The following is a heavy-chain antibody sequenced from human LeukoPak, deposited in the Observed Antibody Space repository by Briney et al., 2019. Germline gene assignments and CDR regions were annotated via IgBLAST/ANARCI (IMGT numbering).Heavy chain of an antibody. D-gene: IGHD3-3*01. J-gene: IGHJ4*02. CDR2: ISGSGGST. V-gene: IGHV3-23*01. CDR3: ASRITIFGVVITLDPFDY. CDR1: GFTFSSYA. Sequence: GGSLRLSCAASGFTFSSYAMSWVRQAPGKGLEWVSAISGSGGSTYYADSVKGRFTISRDNSKNTLYLQMNSLRAEDTAVYYCASRITIFGVVITLDPFDYRGQGTLVTVSS.